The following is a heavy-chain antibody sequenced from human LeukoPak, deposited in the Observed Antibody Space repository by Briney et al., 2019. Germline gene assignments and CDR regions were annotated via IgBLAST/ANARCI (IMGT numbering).Heavy chain of an antibody. D-gene: IGHD4-23*01. CDR3: ARQRTVVTPEFFDY. CDR2: TYYRSKWYN. CDR1: GDSVSSNSAA. J-gene: IGHJ4*02. Sequence: SQTLSLTCAISGDSVSSNSAAWNWIRQSPSRGLEWLGRTYYRSKWYNDYAVSVKSRITINPDTSKNHFSLKLNSVTAADTAIYYCARQRTVVTPEFFDYWGQGTLVIVSS. V-gene: IGHV6-1*01.